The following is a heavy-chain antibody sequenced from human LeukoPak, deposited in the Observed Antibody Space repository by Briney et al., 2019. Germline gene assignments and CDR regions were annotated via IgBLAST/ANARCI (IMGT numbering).Heavy chain of an antibody. J-gene: IGHJ4*02. V-gene: IGHV3-21*01. Sequence: GGSLRLSCAASGFTFSSYSMNWVRQAPGKGLEWVSSISSSSSYIYYADSVKGRFTISRDNAKNSLYLQMNSLRAEDTAVYYCARDDYGDSEYFDYWGQGTLVTVSS. CDR2: ISSSSSYI. CDR3: ARDDYGDSEYFDY. D-gene: IGHD4-17*01. CDR1: GFTFSSYS.